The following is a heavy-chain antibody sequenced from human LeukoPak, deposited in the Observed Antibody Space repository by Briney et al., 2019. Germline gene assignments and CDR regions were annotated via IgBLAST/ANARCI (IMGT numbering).Heavy chain of an antibody. V-gene: IGHV3-30*03. CDR3: AAGTTSLTD. D-gene: IGHD1-1*01. CDR1: GFTFSSYG. J-gene: IGHJ4*02. CDR2: ISYDGSNK. Sequence: PGGSLRLSCAASGFTFSSYGMHWVRQAPGKGLEWVAVISYDGSNKYYADSVKGRFTISRDNSKNTLYLQMNSLRAEDTAVYYCAAGTTSLTDWGQGTLVTVSS.